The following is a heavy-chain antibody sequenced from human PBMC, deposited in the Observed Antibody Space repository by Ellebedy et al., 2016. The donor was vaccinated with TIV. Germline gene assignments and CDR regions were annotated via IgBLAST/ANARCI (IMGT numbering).Heavy chain of an antibody. D-gene: IGHD3-3*01. CDR2: IIPILGIA. CDR3: ARGVGRSGYSGNFDY. CDR1: GGTFSSYA. V-gene: IGHV1-69*04. J-gene: IGHJ4*02. Sequence: ASVTVSCKASGGTFSSYAISWVRQAPGQGLEWMGRIIPILGIANYAQKFQGRVTITADKSTSTAYMELSSLRSEDKAVYYCARGVGRSGYSGNFDYWGQGTLVTVSS.